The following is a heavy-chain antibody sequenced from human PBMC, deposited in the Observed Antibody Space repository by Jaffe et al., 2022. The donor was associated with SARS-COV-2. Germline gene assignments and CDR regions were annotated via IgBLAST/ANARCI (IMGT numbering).Heavy chain of an antibody. CDR3: ARPLTPKNGYSGSLDDAFDI. J-gene: IGHJ3*02. CDR2: IFYSGTT. V-gene: IGHV4-39*01. Sequence: QLQLQESGPGLVKPSETLSLTCTVSGGSIGSSIYYWGWIRQPPGKGLEWIGSIFYSGTTHYNPSLKSRVTISVDTSKNQFSLRLRSVIAADTAVYYCARPLTPKNGYSGSLDDAFDIWGQGKMVTVSS. D-gene: IGHD1-26*01. CDR1: GGSIGSSIYY.